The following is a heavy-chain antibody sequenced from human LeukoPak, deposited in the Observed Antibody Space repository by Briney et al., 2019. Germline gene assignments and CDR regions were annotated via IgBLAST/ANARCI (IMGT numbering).Heavy chain of an antibody. CDR2: IGGSGGST. CDR1: GFTFSSYA. V-gene: IGHV3-23*01. J-gene: IGHJ4*02. Sequence: PSGGSLRLSCAASGFTFSSYAMSWVRQAPGKGLEWVSAIGGSGGSTYYADSVKGRFTTSRDNSKNTLYLQMNSLRAEDTAVYYCASAGSSVSYPLGHWGQGTLVTVSS. CDR3: ASAGSSVSYPLGH. D-gene: IGHD3-22*01.